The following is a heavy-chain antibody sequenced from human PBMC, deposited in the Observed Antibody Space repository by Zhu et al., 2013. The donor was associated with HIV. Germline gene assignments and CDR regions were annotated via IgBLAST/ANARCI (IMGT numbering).Heavy chain of an antibody. V-gene: IGHV1-46*01. CDR3: ARGTGNYYDSSGYFDY. Sequence: QVQLVQSGAEVKKPGSSVKVSCKASGYTFTSYYMHWVRQAPGQGLEWMGIINPSGGSTSYAQKFQGRVTMTRDTSTSTVYMELSSLRSEDTAVYYCARGTGNYYDSSGYFDYWGQGTLVTVSS. CDR1: GYTFTSYY. D-gene: IGHD3-22*01. CDR2: INPSGGST. J-gene: IGHJ4*02.